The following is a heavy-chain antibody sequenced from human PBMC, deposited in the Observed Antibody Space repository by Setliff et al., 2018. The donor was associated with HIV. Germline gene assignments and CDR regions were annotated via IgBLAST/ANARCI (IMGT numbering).Heavy chain of an antibody. CDR2: ISGYNGVT. V-gene: IGHV1-18*01. CDR1: GYIFSDYG. J-gene: IGHJ6*03. Sequence: ASVKVSCKASGYIFSDYGFTWVRQAPGQGLEWMGYISGYNGVTHYAQKLQGRVTMTTDISTSTAYMELRSLRSADSAVYYCARVPVSNYYYYMDVWGKGTTVTVSS. CDR3: ARVPVSNYYYYMDV.